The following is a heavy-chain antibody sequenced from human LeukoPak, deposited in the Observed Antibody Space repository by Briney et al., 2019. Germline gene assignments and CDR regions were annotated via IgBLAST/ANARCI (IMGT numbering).Heavy chain of an antibody. V-gene: IGHV3-48*03. CDR2: ISASGTIT. D-gene: IGHD6-6*01. Sequence: GGSLRLSCAASGFTFSSYEMNWVRQAPGKGLEWISYISASGTITHYADSVEGRFTISRDNAKNSLYLQMNSLRAEDTAVYYCARDLRTLAARTSDYWGQGTLVTVSS. CDR3: ARDLRTLAARTSDY. CDR1: GFTFSSYE. J-gene: IGHJ4*02.